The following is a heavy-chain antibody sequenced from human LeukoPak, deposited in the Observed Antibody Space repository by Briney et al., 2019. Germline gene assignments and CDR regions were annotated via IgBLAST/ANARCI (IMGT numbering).Heavy chain of an antibody. D-gene: IGHD1-1*01. CDR2: IIPILGTA. J-gene: IGHJ5*02. CDR1: GGAFSSYA. CDR3: ARLEESVVVSGWTNNWFDP. Sequence: SVKVSCKASGGAFSSYAISWVRQAPGQGLEWMGGIIPILGTANYAQKFQGRVTITADESTSTAYMELSSLRSEDTAVYYCARLEESVVVSGWTNNWFDPWGQGTLVTVSS. V-gene: IGHV1-69*13.